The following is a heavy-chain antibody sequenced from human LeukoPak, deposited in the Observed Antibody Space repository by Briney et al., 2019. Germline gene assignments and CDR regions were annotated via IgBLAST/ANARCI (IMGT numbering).Heavy chain of an antibody. CDR2: ISYDGSNK. Sequence: PGRSLRLSCAASGFTFSSYGMHWVRQAPGKGLEWVAVISYDGSNKYYADSVKGRFTISRGNSKNTLYLQMNSLRAEDTAVYYCAIYYDSSGYETMNAFDIWGQGTMVTVSS. J-gene: IGHJ3*02. CDR1: GFTFSSYG. V-gene: IGHV3-30*03. CDR3: AIYYDSSGYETMNAFDI. D-gene: IGHD3-22*01.